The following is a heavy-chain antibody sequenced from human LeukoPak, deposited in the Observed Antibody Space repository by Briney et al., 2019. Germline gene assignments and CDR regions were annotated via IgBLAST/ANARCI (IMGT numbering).Heavy chain of an antibody. J-gene: IGHJ4*02. CDR1: GFTFSSYA. V-gene: IGHV3-23*01. CDR3: TKDLSMVVPAAPFDY. D-gene: IGHD2-2*01. Sequence: GGSLRLSCAASGFTFSSYAMSWVRQAPGKGLEWVSAISGSGGSTYYADPVKGRFTISRDNSKNTLYLQMNSLRAEDTAVYYCTKDLSMVVPAAPFDYWGQGTLVTVSS. CDR2: ISGSGGST.